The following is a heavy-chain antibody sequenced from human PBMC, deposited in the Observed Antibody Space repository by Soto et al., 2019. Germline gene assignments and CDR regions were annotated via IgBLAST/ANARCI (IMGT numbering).Heavy chain of an antibody. V-gene: IGHV3-30-3*01. CDR3: ARGLQLRHHYYYYGMDV. CDR2: ISYDGSNK. D-gene: IGHD4-4*01. Sequence: PGGSMRLAWAAAGFTFSSYAMQWVRQAPGKGLEWVAVISYDGSNKYYADSVKGRFTISRDNSKNTLYLQMNSLRAEDTAVYYCARGLQLRHHYYYYGMDVWGQGTTVTVS. CDR1: GFTFSSYA. J-gene: IGHJ6*02.